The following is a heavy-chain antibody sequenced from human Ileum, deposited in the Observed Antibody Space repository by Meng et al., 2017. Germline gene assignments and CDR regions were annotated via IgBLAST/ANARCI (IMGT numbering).Heavy chain of an antibody. D-gene: IGHD3-10*01. V-gene: IGHV4-34*01. CDR2: INHSGST. J-gene: IGHJ5*02. CDR1: VGSFSGYS. Sequence: GQRHQAAAVLLSPSTTPSPTCAVFVGSFSGYSCSWIPPPPGKGLEWIGEINHSGSTNYNPSLKSRVTISVDTSKNQFSLKLSSVTAADTAVYFCTIRGVLYNWFDPWGQGTLFTVSS. CDR3: TIRGVLYNWFDP.